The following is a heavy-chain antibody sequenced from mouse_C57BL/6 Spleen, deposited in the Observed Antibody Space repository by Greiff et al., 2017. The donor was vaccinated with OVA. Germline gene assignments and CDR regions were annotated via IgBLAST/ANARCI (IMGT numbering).Heavy chain of an antibody. Sequence: EVKLVESEGGLVQPGSSMKLSCTASGFTFSDYYMAWVRQVPEKGLEWVANINYDGSSTYYLDSLKSRFIISRDNAKNILDLQMSSLKSEDTATYYCARETTVVESYWYFDVWGTGTTVTVSS. CDR3: ARETTVVESYWYFDV. V-gene: IGHV5-16*01. CDR1: GFTFSDYY. CDR2: INYDGSST. D-gene: IGHD1-1*01. J-gene: IGHJ1*03.